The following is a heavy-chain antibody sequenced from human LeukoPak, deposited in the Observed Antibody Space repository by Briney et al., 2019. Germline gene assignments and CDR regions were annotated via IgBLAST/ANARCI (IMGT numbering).Heavy chain of an antibody. CDR3: ARISDLAYCGGDCYSYYFDY. CDR1: GYSFTSYW. CDR2: IYPGDSDT. Sequence: GVSLKISCKGSGYSFTSYWIGWVRQMPGKGLEWMGIIYPGDSDTRYSPSFQSQVTISADKSISTAYLQWSSLKASDTAMYYCARISDLAYCGGDCYSYYFDYWGQGTLVTVSS. V-gene: IGHV5-51*01. D-gene: IGHD2-21*01. J-gene: IGHJ4*02.